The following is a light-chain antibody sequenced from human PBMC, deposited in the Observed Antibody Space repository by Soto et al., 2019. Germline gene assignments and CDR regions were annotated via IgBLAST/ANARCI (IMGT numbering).Light chain of an antibody. CDR1: QTVSNY. J-gene: IGKJ1*01. CDR3: QQNDNLPHT. CDR2: DAS. Sequence: DIQMTQSPSTLSASVGDRVTISCQASQTVSNYLNWYQQKPGQAPKLLIYDASNMDTGVPSRFSGSGCGTDFTFTISRLQHEVTATYCWQQNDNLPHTFGQGTKVEIK. V-gene: IGKV1-33*01.